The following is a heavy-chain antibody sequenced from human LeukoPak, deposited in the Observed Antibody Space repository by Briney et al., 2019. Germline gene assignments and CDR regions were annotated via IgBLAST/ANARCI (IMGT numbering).Heavy chain of an antibody. Sequence: SETLSLTCTVSGGSISNYYWSWIRQPPGKGLEWIGYMYYSGSTNFNPSLRSRVTISVATSKNQFSLKLSSVTAADTAVYYCARANRYDLYFDYWGQGTLVTVSS. V-gene: IGHV4-59*01. J-gene: IGHJ4*02. CDR1: GGSISNYY. CDR2: MYYSGST. D-gene: IGHD5-12*01. CDR3: ARANRYDLYFDY.